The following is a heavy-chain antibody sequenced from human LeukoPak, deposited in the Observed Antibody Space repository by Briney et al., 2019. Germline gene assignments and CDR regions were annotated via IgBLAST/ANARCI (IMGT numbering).Heavy chain of an antibody. D-gene: IGHD4-23*01. V-gene: IGHV4-31*03. Sequence: PSETLSLTCTVSGGSISSGGYYWSWIRQHPGKGLEWIGYIYYSGSTYYNPSLKSRVTISVDTSKNQFSLKLSPVTAADTAVYYCARASGFYGGNFDHWGQGTLVTVSS. J-gene: IGHJ4*02. CDR1: GGSISSGGYY. CDR2: IYYSGST. CDR3: ARASGFYGGNFDH.